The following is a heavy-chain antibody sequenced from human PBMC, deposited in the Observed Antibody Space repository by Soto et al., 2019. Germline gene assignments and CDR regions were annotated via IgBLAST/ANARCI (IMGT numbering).Heavy chain of an antibody. CDR3: ARPSRDPSSIAARPYYYYYMDV. Sequence: QLQLQESGPGLVKPSETLSLTCTVSGGSISSSSYYWGWIRQPPGKGLEWIGSIYYSGSTYYNPSLKSRVTISVDTSKNQFSLKLSSVTAADTAVYYCARPSRDPSSIAARPYYYYYMDVWGKGTTVTVSS. CDR1: GGSISSSSYY. CDR2: IYYSGST. V-gene: IGHV4-39*01. J-gene: IGHJ6*03. D-gene: IGHD6-6*01.